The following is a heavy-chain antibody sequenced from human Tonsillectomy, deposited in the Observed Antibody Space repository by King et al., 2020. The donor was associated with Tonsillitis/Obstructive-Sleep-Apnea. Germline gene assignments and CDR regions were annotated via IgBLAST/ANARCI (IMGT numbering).Heavy chain of an antibody. CDR2: IDPSDSYT. J-gene: IGHJ3*02. V-gene: IGHV5-10-1*03. CDR3: ARXAPSXXXVVTDAFDI. Sequence: VQLVESGAEVKKPGESLRISCKGSGYSFTSYWISWVRQMPGKXLEWMGRIDPSDSYTNYSPSFQGHVTIXADKAISTAXLQWSSLKASDTAMHSCARXAPSXXXVVTDAFDIWGQGXXVTVSS. D-gene: IGHD3-22*01. CDR1: GYSFTSYW.